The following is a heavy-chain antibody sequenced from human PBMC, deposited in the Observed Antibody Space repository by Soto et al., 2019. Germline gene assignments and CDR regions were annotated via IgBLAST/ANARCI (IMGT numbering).Heavy chain of an antibody. D-gene: IGHD5-18*01. CDR2: IYYSGST. J-gene: IGHJ6*03. V-gene: IGHV4-59*01. CDR1: GGSISSYY. CDR3: ARDSSIYSYGYRGGLRLDYYYYMDV. Sequence: QVQLQESGPGLVKPSETLSLTCTVSGGSISSYYWSWIRQPPGKGLECIGYIYYSGSTNYNPSLKSRVTISVDTSKNQFSLKLSSVTAADTAVYYCARDSSIYSYGYRGGLRLDYYYYMDVWGKGTTVTVSS.